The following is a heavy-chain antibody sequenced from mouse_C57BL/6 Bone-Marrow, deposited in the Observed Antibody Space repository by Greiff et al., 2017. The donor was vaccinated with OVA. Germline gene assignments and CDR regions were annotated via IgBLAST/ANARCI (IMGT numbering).Heavy chain of an antibody. CDR2: IDPSDSYT. CDR1: GHTFTSYC. J-gene: IGHJ2*01. D-gene: IGHD3-1*01. V-gene: IGHV1-69*01. Sequence: QVQLKQPGAELVMPGASVKLSCKASGHTFTSYCMHWVKQRPGQGLEWIGEIDPSDSYTNYNQKFKGKSTLTVDKSSSTAYMQLSSLTSEDSAVYYCAREGYPYYFDYWGQGTTLTVSS. CDR3: AREGYPYYFDY.